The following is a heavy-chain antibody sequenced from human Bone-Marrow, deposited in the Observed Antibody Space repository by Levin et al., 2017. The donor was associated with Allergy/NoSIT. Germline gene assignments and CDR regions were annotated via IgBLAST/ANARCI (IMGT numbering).Heavy chain of an antibody. CDR3: AKDGYQLFSFLGESYFDY. CDR2: ITGNSRGT. CDR1: GFTFSTYA. Sequence: GGSLRLSCAASGFTFSTYAMSWVRQAPGKGLEWVAAITGNSRGTYYAESVRGRFTVSRDNSKNTLYLQFHSLRAEDTAVYYGAKDGYQLFSFLGESYFDYWGQGTLVTVS. J-gene: IGHJ4*02. V-gene: IGHV3-23*01. D-gene: IGHD3-16*01.